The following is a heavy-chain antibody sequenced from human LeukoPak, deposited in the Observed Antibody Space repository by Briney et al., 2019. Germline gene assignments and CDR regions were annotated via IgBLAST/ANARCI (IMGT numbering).Heavy chain of an antibody. J-gene: IGHJ4*02. CDR3: ARDSRGY. CDR2: ISYDGSNK. D-gene: IGHD3-10*01. Sequence: PGGSLRLSCAASGFTFSSYAMHWVRQAPGKGLKWVAVISYDGSNKYYADSVKGRFTISRDDSKNTVYLQMNSLRAEDTAVYFCARDSRGYWGQGTLVTVSS. V-gene: IGHV3-30*14. CDR1: GFTFSSYA.